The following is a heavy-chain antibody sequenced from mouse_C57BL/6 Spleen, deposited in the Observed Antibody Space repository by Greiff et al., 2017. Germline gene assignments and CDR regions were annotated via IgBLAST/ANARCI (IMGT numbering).Heavy chain of an antibody. CDR1: GFNIKDYY. V-gene: IGHV14-2*01. D-gene: IGHD1-1*01. J-gene: IGHJ2*01. Sequence: VQLKESGAELVKPGASVKLSCTASGFNIKDYYMHWVKQRTEQGLEWIGRIDPEDGETKYAPKFQGKATITADTSSNTAYLQLSSLTSEDTAVYYCAQGFTTVVATNYWGQGTTLTVSS. CDR3: AQGFTTVVATNY. CDR2: IDPEDGET.